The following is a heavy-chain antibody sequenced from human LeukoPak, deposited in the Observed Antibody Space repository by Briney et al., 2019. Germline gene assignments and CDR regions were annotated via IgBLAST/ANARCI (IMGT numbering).Heavy chain of an antibody. J-gene: IGHJ4*02. D-gene: IGHD3-22*01. CDR3: ARAVSSGYDPFDY. CDR1: GFIVSSNY. Sequence: GGSLRLSCAASGFIVSSNYMSWVRQAPGKGLEWVSVIYSGGNTYYADSVKGRFTISRDNSKNTLYLQMNSLRAEDTAVYYCARAVSSGYDPFDYWGQGTLVTVSS. V-gene: IGHV3-53*01. CDR2: IYSGGNT.